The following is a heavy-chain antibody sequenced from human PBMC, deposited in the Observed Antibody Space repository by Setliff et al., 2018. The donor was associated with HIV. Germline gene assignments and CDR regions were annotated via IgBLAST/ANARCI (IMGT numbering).Heavy chain of an antibody. D-gene: IGHD6-19*01. V-gene: IGHV1-46*01. Sequence: ASVKVSCKASGYTFTSYYMHWVRQAPGQGLEWMGIINPSGGSTSYAQKFQGRVTMTRDTSTITVYMELSSLRSEDTAVYYCARVIAVAGHFDYWGQGTLVTVSS. CDR2: INPSGGST. CDR1: GYTFTSYY. CDR3: ARVIAVAGHFDY. J-gene: IGHJ4*02.